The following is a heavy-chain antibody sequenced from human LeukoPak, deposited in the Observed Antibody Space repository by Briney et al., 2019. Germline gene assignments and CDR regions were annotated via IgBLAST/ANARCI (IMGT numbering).Heavy chain of an antibody. CDR2: IYHTGST. V-gene: IGHV4-30-2*01. Sequence: PSQTLSLTCAVSGGSISSGGYSWSWIRQPPGKGLEWIGYIYHTGSTFYNPSLKSRVTISVHRSKNQFSLKLTSVTAADTAVYYCARAGKGSGSYWSYWGQGTLVTVSS. J-gene: IGHJ4*02. D-gene: IGHD3-10*01. CDR1: GGSISSGGYS. CDR3: ARAGKGSGSYWSY.